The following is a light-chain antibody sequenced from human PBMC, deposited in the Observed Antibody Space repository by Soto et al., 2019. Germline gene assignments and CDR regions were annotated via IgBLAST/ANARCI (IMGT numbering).Light chain of an antibody. Sequence: QSVLTQPASVSGSPGQSITISCTGTSSDVGAYNFVSWYQQYPGKAPKVMIYEVNNRPSGVSNRFSGSKSGNTASLTISGLQAEDEADYYCSSFTVSSTYVFGCGTKVTVL. CDR3: SSFTVSSTYV. CDR2: EVN. J-gene: IGLJ1*01. CDR1: SSDVGAYNF. V-gene: IGLV2-14*01.